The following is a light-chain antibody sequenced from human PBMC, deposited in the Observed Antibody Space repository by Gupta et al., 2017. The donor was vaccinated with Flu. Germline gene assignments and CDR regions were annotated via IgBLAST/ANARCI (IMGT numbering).Light chain of an antibody. J-gene: IGLJ3*02. Sequence: ALTQPPSASGSPGPSPTLSCTGTSSDVGAYDYVSWYQQPPGKAPKLMIYAVTKRPSGLPDRFSGSKFANTASLTISGLQADDEADYYCSSYVGSDIWVFGGGTKLTVL. CDR3: SSYVGSDIWV. V-gene: IGLV2-8*01. CDR1: SSDVGAYDY. CDR2: AVT.